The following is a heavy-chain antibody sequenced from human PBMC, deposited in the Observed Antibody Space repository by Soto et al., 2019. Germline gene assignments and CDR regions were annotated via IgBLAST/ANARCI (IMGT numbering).Heavy chain of an antibody. V-gene: IGHV4-59*01. D-gene: IGHD6-13*01. CDR3: ARGRDSSSWFTDY. Sequence: ETLSLTCTVSGGSISSYYWSWIRQPPGKGLEWIGYIYYSGSTNYNPSLKSRVTISVDTSKNQFSLKLSSVTAADTAVYYCARGRDSSSWFTDYWGQGTLVTVS. CDR1: GGSISSYY. J-gene: IGHJ4*02. CDR2: IYYSGST.